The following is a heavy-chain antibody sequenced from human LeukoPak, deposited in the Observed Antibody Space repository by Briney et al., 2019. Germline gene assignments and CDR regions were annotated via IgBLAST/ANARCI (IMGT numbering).Heavy chain of an antibody. J-gene: IGHJ4*02. Sequence: PGGSLRLSCAASGFTFSSYGMHWVRQAPGKGLEWVAVISYDGSNKYYADSVKGRFTISRDNSKNTLYLQMNSLRAEDTAVYYCAKSGFGELSPFDYWGQGTLVTVSS. CDR1: GFTFSSYG. CDR2: ISYDGSNK. D-gene: IGHD3-10*01. CDR3: AKSGFGELSPFDY. V-gene: IGHV3-30*18.